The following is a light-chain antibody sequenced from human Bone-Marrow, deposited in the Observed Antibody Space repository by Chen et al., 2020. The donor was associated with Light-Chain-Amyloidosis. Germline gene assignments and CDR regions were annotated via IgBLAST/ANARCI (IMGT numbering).Light chain of an antibody. CDR1: DLPTKY. Sequence: SYELTQPPSVSVSPGQTARITCSGDDLPTKYAYWYQQKPGQAPVLVIHRATERPSGISERVSGSSSGTTATLTISGVQAEDGADYHCQSADSSGTYEVIFGGGTKLTVL. CDR3: QSADSSGTYEVI. J-gene: IGLJ2*01. CDR2: RAT. V-gene: IGLV3-25*03.